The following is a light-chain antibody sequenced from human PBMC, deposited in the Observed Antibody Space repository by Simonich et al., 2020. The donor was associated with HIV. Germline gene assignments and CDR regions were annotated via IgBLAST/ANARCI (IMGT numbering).Light chain of an antibody. CDR2: KDS. V-gene: IGLV3-25*03. CDR1: SLAKQY. J-gene: IGLJ3*02. CDR3: QSADSSGSWV. Sequence: YELTQAPSVSVSPGQTARITCSGDSLAKQYADWYQQKPGQAPVLVIYKDSERPSGIPERVSGSSSGTTVTLTISGVQAEDEADYYCQSADSSGSWVFGGGTKLTVL.